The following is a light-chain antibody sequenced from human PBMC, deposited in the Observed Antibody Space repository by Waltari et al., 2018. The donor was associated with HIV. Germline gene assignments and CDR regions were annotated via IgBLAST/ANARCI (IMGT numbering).Light chain of an antibody. CDR3: QQYYTTPWT. J-gene: IGKJ1*01. CDR2: WAS. CDR1: QSVLYSSNNDTY. Sequence: DIVMTQYPDSLAVSLGERATINCKSSQSVLYSSNNDTYLAWYQQKAGQPPKLLIYWASTRESGVPDRFSGSGSGTDFTLTISSLQAEDVAAYYCQQYYTTPWTFGRGTKVEIK. V-gene: IGKV4-1*01.